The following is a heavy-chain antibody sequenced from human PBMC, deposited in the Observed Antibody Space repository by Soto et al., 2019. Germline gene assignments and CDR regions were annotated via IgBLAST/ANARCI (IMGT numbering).Heavy chain of an antibody. CDR2: IHYSGNT. CDR3: ARGKVSPTPPKRNWFDP. D-gene: IGHD3-10*01. J-gene: IGHJ5*02. CDR1: GASISSTTFC. V-gene: IGHV4-31*03. Sequence: TLSLTCTVSGASISSTTFCWTWIRQHPGKGLEWIGDIHYSGNTYYNPSLKSRVSLSVDTSMNQFSLRLSSVTVADTAVYYCARGKVSPTPPKRNWFDPWGQGTLVTVSS.